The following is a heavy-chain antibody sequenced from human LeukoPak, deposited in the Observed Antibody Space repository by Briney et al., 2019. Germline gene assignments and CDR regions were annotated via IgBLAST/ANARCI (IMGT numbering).Heavy chain of an antibody. V-gene: IGHV1-8*01. CDR3: AKVGQLWLPYFDY. CDR1: GYTFTGYD. Sequence: ASVKVFCKASGYTFTGYDINWVRQATGQGLEWMGWMNPNSGNTGYAQKFQGRVTMTRNTSISTAYMELSSLRAEDTAVYYCAKVGQLWLPYFDYWGQGTLVTVSS. D-gene: IGHD5-18*01. J-gene: IGHJ4*02. CDR2: MNPNSGNT.